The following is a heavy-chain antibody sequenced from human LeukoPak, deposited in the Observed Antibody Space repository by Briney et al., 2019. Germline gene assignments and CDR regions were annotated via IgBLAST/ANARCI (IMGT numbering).Heavy chain of an antibody. CDR3: AKGYSYYYDSSGYYGLGY. Sequence: GGSLRLSCAASGFTFSSYEINWVRQAPGKGLEWVSYISSSGSTIKYADSVKGRFTISRDNAKNSLYLQMNSLRAEDTALYYCAKGYSYYYDSSGYYGLGYWGQGTLVTVSS. V-gene: IGHV3-48*03. CDR1: GFTFSSYE. J-gene: IGHJ4*02. CDR2: ISSSGSTI. D-gene: IGHD3-22*01.